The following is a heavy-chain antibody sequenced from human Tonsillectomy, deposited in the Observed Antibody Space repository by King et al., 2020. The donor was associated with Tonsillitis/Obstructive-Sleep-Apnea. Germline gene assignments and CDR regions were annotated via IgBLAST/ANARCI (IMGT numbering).Heavy chain of an antibody. J-gene: IGHJ6*03. D-gene: IGHD2-8*02. Sequence: QLVQSGAEVKKPGASVKVSCKASGYTFTMYAIHWVRQAPGQRLEWMGWINAGNGNTKYSQKFQGRVTITRDTSASTAYMGLSSLRSADMAVLYCARDPGANTGLYYYYYNNMDVWGKGTTVTVSS. CDR2: INAGNGNT. CDR3: ARDPGANTGLYYYYYNNMDV. V-gene: IGHV1-3*01. CDR1: GYTFTMYA.